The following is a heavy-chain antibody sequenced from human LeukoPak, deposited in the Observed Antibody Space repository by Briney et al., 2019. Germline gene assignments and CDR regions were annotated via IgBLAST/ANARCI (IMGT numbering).Heavy chain of an antibody. CDR3: ARFSHSSSWTYYFDY. D-gene: IGHD6-13*01. CDR1: GYTFTCHY. J-gene: IGHJ4*02. CDR2: INPSGGST. V-gene: IGHV1-46*01. Sequence: ASVKVSCKASGYTFTCHYMHWVRQAPGQGLEWMGIINPSGGSTSYAQKFQGRVTMTRDTSASTVYMELSSLRSEDTAVYYCARFSHSSSWTYYFDYWGQGTLVTVSS.